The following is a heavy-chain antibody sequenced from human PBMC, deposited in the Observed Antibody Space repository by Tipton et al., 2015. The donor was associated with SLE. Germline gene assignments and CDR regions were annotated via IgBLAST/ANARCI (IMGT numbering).Heavy chain of an antibody. Sequence: TLSLTCTVSGDSISSYYWSWIRQTPGKGLEWIGSIYYSGSTYYNPSLKSRVTISVDTSKNQFSLKLSSVTAADTAVYYCASPAVAGFDYWGQGTLVTVSS. D-gene: IGHD6-19*01. V-gene: IGHV4-59*05. CDR1: GDSISSYY. J-gene: IGHJ4*02. CDR3: ASPAVAGFDY. CDR2: IYYSGST.